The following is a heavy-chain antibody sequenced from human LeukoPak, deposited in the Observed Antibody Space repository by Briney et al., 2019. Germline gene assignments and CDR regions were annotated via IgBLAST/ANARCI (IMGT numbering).Heavy chain of an antibody. V-gene: IGHV1-2*02. CDR3: ARAKGVRGVISGAFDI. Sequence: ASVKVPCKASGYTFTGYYMHWVRQAPGQRPEWMGWINPNSGGTNYAQKFQGRATMTRGTSISTAYMELSRLRSDDTAVYYCARAKGVRGVISGAFDIWGQGTMVTVSS. D-gene: IGHD3-10*01. J-gene: IGHJ3*02. CDR1: GYTFTGYY. CDR2: INPNSGGT.